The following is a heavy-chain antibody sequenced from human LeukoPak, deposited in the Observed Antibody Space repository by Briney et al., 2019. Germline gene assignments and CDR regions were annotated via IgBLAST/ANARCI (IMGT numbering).Heavy chain of an antibody. Sequence: GTSVKVSCKASGFTFTSSAMQWVRQARGQRLEWIGWIVVGSGNTNYAQKFQERVTITRDMSTSTAYMELSSLRSEDTAVYYCAAEITTSSGWRRDYWGQRTLVTVSS. V-gene: IGHV1-58*02. CDR3: AAEITTSSGWRRDY. J-gene: IGHJ4*02. CDR1: GFTFTSSA. D-gene: IGHD6-19*01. CDR2: IVVGSGNT.